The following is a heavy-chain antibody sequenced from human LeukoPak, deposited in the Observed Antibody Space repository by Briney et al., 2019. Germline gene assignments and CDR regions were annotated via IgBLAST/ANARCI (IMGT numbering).Heavy chain of an antibody. CDR2: ISYDGSNK. CDR3: ARDYQRLLWFGDDISYYGMDV. J-gene: IGHJ6*02. V-gene: IGHV3-30*04. Sequence: PGRSLRLSCAASGFTFSSYAMHWVRQAPGKGLEWVAVISYDGSNKYYADFVKGRFTISRDNSKNTLYLQMNSLRAEDTAVYYCARDYQRLLWFGDDISYYGMDVWGQGTTVTVSS. CDR1: GFTFSSYA. D-gene: IGHD3-10*01.